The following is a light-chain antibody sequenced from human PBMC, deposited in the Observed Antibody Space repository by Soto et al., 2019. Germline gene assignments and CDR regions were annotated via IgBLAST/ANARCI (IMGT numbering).Light chain of an antibody. V-gene: IGLV1-40*01. CDR3: PSYASTLRGLHV. Sequence: QSVLTQPPSMSGAPGQRVTISCTGTSANIGAGYDVHWYQQLPGMAPKLLIYGNNKRPSGVPDRFSGPKSGTSASLASTGPRAEDEAEYYCPSYASTLRGLHVLGTGTQLTVL. J-gene: IGLJ1*01. CDR2: GNN. CDR1: SANIGAGYD.